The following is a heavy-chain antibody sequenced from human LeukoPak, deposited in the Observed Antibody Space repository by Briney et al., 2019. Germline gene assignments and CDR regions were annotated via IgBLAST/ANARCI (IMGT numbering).Heavy chain of an antibody. D-gene: IGHD2-2*01. V-gene: IGHV5-51*01. J-gene: IGHJ4*02. CDR1: GYSFTSYW. Sequence: GQSLRISCKGSGYSFTSYWIGWVRHMPGKGLEWMGIIYPDDSDTRYSPSFQGQVTISADKSIGTAYLQWSSLKASDTAMYYCARELPASGHYDYWGQGTLVTVSS. CDR3: ARELPASGHYDY. CDR2: IYPDDSDT.